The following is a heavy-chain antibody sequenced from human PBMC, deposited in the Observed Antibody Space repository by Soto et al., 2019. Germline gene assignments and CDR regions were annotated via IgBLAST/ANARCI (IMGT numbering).Heavy chain of an antibody. D-gene: IGHD3-9*01. J-gene: IGHJ6*02. CDR2: ISSSSSTI. V-gene: IGHV3-48*02. Sequence: GGSLRLSCAASGFTFSSYSMNWVRQAPGKGLEWVSYISSSSSTIYYADSVKGRFTISRDNAKNSLYLQMNSLRDEDTAVYYCARDPIQRKYYDILTGDSVYYYYYYGMDVWGQGTTVTVSS. CDR1: GFTFSSYS. CDR3: ARDPIQRKYYDILTGDSVYYYYYYGMDV.